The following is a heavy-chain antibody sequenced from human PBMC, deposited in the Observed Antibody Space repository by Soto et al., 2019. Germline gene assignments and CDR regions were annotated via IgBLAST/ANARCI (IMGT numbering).Heavy chain of an antibody. CDR3: ARDGVHDAFDI. CDR1: GFTFSSYG. Sequence: QVQLVESGGGVVQPGRSLRLSCAASGFTFSSYGMHWVRQAPGKGLEWVAVIWYDGSNKYYADSVKGRFTISRDNSKNTLYLQLNSLRAEDTAVYYCARDGVHDAFDIWGQGTMVTVSS. D-gene: IGHD3-10*01. V-gene: IGHV3-33*01. CDR2: IWYDGSNK. J-gene: IGHJ3*02.